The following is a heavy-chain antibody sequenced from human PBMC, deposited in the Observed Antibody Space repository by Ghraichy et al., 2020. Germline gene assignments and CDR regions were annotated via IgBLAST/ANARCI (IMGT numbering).Heavy chain of an antibody. CDR3: ARDLVDTAMGYNWFDP. V-gene: IGHV4-59*01. D-gene: IGHD5-18*01. CDR1: GGSISSYY. CDR2: IYYSGST. Sequence: SETLSLTCTVSGGSISSYYWSWIRQPPGKGLEWIGYIYYSGSTNYNPSLKSRVTISVDTSKNQFSLKLSSVTAADTAVYYCARDLVDTAMGYNWFDPWGQGTLVTVSS. J-gene: IGHJ5*02.